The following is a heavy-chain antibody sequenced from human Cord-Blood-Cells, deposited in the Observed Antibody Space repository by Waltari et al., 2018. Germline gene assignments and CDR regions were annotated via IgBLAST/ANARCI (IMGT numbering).Heavy chain of an antibody. Sequence: QVQLQESGPGLVKPSETLSLTCTVSGGSISSHSWSWNRQPPGKGLEWIGYIYYSGSTNYNPSLKSRVTISVDTSKNQFSLKLSSVTAADTAVYYCAREWELLHAFDIWGQGTMVTVSS. D-gene: IGHD1-26*01. V-gene: IGHV4-59*11. CDR1: GGSISSHS. J-gene: IGHJ3*02. CDR2: IYYSGST. CDR3: AREWELLHAFDI.